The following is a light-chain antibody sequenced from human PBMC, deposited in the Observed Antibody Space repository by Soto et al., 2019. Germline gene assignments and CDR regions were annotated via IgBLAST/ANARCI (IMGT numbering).Light chain of an antibody. CDR1: QSVGRNY. Sequence: EIVLTQSPGTLSLSPGERATLSCRASQSVGRNYLAWYQQKPGQAPRLLIYGASSRATGIPDRFSGSGSETDFTLTISRLEPEDFAVYYCQQYATSPPTFCQGTKLEIK. J-gene: IGKJ2*01. CDR2: GAS. V-gene: IGKV3-20*01. CDR3: QQYATSPPT.